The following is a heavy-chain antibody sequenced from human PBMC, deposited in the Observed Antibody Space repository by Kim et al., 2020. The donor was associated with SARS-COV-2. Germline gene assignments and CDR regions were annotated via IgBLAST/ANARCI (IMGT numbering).Heavy chain of an antibody. CDR1: GFTFSSYA. D-gene: IGHD3-22*01. CDR2: ISGSGGST. V-gene: IGHV3-23*01. Sequence: GGSLRLSCAASGFTFSSYAMSWVRQAPGKGLEWVSAISGSGGSTYYADSVKGRFTISRDKSKNTLYLQMNSLRAEDTAVYYCAKSGGAYYYDSSGYYYPRSELDYWGQGTLVTVSS. CDR3: AKSGGAYYYDSSGYYYPRSELDY. J-gene: IGHJ4*02.